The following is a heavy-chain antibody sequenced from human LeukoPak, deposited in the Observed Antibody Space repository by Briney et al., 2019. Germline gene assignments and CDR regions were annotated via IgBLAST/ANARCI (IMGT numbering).Heavy chain of an antibody. CDR1: GDSLSSSGVA. CDR2: TYYRSKWSN. CDR3: AKDSYQGDWGLDAFDV. J-gene: IGHJ3*01. V-gene: IGHV6-1*01. D-gene: IGHD2-21*02. Sequence: PSQTLSLTCVISGDSLSSSGVAWSWIRQSPLRGLEWLGRTYYRSKWSNDYAVSVKSRITVNPDTSKNQFSLHLNSVTPDDTAVYYCAKDSYQGDWGLDAFDVWGQGTMVTVSS.